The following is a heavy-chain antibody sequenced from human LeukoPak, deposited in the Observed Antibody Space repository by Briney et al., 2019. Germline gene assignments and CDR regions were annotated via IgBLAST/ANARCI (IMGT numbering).Heavy chain of an antibody. CDR2: IYYSGST. J-gene: IGHJ5*02. D-gene: IGHD6-13*01. V-gene: IGHV4-59*01. CDR3: ARVYSSSWYLRWFDP. Sequence: SETLSLTCTVSGGSISSYYWSWIRQPPGKGLEWIGYIYYSGSTNYNPSLKSRVTISVDTSKNQFSLKLSSVTAADTAVYYCARVYSSSWYLRWFDPWGQGTLVTVSS. CDR1: GGSISSYY.